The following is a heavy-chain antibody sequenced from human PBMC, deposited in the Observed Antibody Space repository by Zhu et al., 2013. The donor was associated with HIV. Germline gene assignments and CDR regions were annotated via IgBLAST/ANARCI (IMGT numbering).Heavy chain of an antibody. J-gene: IGHJ6*02. V-gene: IGHV1-2*02. Sequence: VQLRQSGTEMKKPGASVKVSCKASGNTFTSYYIHWVRQAPGQGLEWMGWINPNSGGTNYPQKFQGRVTMTRDTSITTAYMELSRLTFDDTAVYYCARRRALVGREGGMDVWGQGTTVTVSS. CDR2: INPNSGGT. CDR1: GNTFTSYY. D-gene: IGHD2-15*01. CDR3: ARRRALVGREGGMDV.